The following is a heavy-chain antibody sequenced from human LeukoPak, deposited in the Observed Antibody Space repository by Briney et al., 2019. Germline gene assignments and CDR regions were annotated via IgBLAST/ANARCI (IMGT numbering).Heavy chain of an antibody. J-gene: IGHJ4*02. CDR3: ASLPPRGYDYLGTLDY. CDR1: GFTFSSYE. CDR2: ISSSGSTI. Sequence: GGSLRLSCAASGFTFSSYETNWVRQAPGKGLEWVSYISSSGSTIYYADSVKGRFTISRDNAKNSLYLQMNSLRAEDTAVYYCASLPPRGYDYLGTLDYWGQGTLVTVSS. D-gene: IGHD5-12*01. V-gene: IGHV3-48*03.